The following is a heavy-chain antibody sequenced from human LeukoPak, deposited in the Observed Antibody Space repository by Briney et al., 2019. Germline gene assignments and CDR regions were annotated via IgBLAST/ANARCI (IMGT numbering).Heavy chain of an antibody. J-gene: IGHJ4*02. V-gene: IGHV3-7*01. CDR1: GFTFSTSW. CDR3: AKGDYFDY. CDR2: IKEDGSEK. D-gene: IGHD3-16*01. Sequence: QPGGSLRLSCAASGFTFSTSWMSWVRQAPGKGLEWVANIKEDGSEKWYMDSVKGRFTISRDNAKNSLYLQMNSLRAEDTAVFYCAKGDYFDYWGQGTLVTSP.